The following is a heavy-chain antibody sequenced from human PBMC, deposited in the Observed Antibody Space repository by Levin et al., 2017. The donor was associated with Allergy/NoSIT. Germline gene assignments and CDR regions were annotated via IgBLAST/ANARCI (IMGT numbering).Heavy chain of an antibody. CDR1: GYSINSGYY. D-gene: IGHD3-10*01. J-gene: IGHJ3*01. CDR3: ARTLDYYGSGVFGFDV. CDR2: MYHDGRT. V-gene: IGHV4-38-2*02. Sequence: SQTLSLTCSVTGYSINSGYYWGWIRQPPGKGLEWIGSMYHDGRTYYNVSLKSRVTISVDTSKNQFSLKLNSVTAADTAVYYCARTLDYYGSGVFGFDVWGQGTMVTVSS.